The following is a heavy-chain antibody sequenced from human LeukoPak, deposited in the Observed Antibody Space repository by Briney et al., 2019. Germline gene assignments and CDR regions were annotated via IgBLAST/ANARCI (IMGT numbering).Heavy chain of an antibody. CDR3: AREGSGYDYPDY. CDR2: INPNSGGT. V-gene: IGHV1-2*02. D-gene: IGHD5-12*01. CDR1: GYTFTGYY. J-gene: IGHJ4*02. Sequence: GSSVKVSCKASGYTFTGYYMHWVRQAPGQGLEWMGWINPNSGGTNYAQKLQGRVTMTTDTSTSTAYMELRSLRSDDTAVYYCAREGSGYDYPDYWGQGTLVTVSS.